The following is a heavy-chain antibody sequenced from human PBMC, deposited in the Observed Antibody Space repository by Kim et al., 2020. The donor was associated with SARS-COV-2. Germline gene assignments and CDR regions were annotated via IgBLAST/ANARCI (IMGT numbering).Heavy chain of an antibody. CDR1: GFTFSSYS. V-gene: IGHV3-21*01. CDR2: ISSSSSYI. CDR3: ARAAPYGVGAFDI. Sequence: GGSLRLSCAASGFTFSSYSMNWVRQAPGKGLEWVSSISSSSSYIYYADSVKGRFTISRDNAKNSLYLQMNSLRAEDTAVYYCARAAPYGVGAFDIWGQGTMVTVSS. D-gene: IGHD4-17*01. J-gene: IGHJ3*02.